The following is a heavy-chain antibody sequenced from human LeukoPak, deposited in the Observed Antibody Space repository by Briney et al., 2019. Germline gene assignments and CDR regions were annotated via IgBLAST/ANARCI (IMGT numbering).Heavy chain of an antibody. D-gene: IGHD3-10*01. CDR3: AGGYGSGSYSS. CDR2: IFTSGST. Sequence: SETLSLTCTVSGGSISNYYWSWIRQPAGKGLELIGRIFTSGSTNYNASLQSRVTMSIETSKKQFSLTLTSVTAADTAVCYRAGGYGSGSYSSWGQGTLVTVSS. CDR1: GGSISNYY. J-gene: IGHJ4*02. V-gene: IGHV4-4*07.